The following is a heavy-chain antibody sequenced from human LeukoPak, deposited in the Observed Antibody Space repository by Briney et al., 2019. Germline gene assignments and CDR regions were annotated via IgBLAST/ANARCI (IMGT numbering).Heavy chain of an antibody. CDR3: ARVDDILTGHLDC. J-gene: IGHJ4*02. CDR1: GYTFTAYY. CDR2: INPNSRGT. Sequence: GASVKVSCKASGYTFTAYYVHWVRQAPGQGLEWMGWINPNSRGTKYAQKFQGRVTMTRDTSISTAYMELTRLRSGDTAVYYCARVDDILTGHLDCWGQGTLVTVSS. V-gene: IGHV1-2*02. D-gene: IGHD3-9*01.